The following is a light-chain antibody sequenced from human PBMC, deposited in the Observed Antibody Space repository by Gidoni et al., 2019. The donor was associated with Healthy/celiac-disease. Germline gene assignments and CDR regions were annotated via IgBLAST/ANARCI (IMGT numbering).Light chain of an antibody. V-gene: IGKV3-20*01. Sequence: EIVLKQSPGTLSLSPGERATLSCRASQSVSSSYLAWYQQKPGQAPRLLIYGASSRATGIPDRFSGSGSGTDFTLTISRLEPEDFAVYYCQQYGSSPFGGGTKVEIK. CDR3: QQYGSSP. CDR1: QSVSSSY. CDR2: GAS. J-gene: IGKJ4*01.